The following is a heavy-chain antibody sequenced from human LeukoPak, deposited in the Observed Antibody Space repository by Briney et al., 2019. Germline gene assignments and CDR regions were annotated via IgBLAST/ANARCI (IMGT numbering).Heavy chain of an antibody. Sequence: GGSLRLSCVASGFTFSSYAMHWVRQAPGKGLEWVAVISYDGSNKYYADSVKGRFTISRDNSKNTLYLQMNSLRAEDTAVYYCARALSDGYSYVSADIDYWGQGTLVTVSS. V-gene: IGHV3-30-3*01. CDR2: ISYDGSNK. CDR3: ARALSDGYSYVSADIDY. D-gene: IGHD5-18*01. J-gene: IGHJ4*02. CDR1: GFTFSSYA.